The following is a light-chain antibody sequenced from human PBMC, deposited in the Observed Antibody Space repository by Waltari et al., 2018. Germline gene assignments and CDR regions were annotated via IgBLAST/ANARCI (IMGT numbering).Light chain of an antibody. CDR1: SSDVGGYSL. CDR2: DVS. J-gene: IGLJ3*02. CDR3: STYTTSSALL. Sequence: QSALTQPASVSGSPGQSITISCTGTSSDVGGYSLFSWYQQHPGKAPKLMIYDVSKRPSGISNRFSGSKSGNTASLTISGLQTEDEADYFCSTYTTSSALLFGGGTRLTVL. V-gene: IGLV2-14*03.